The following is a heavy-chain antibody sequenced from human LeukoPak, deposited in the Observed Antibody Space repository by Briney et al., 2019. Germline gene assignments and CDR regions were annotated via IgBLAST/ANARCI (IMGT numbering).Heavy chain of an antibody. Sequence: GGSLRLSCAASGFTFSDYYMSWIRQAPGKGLEWVANIKQDGSEKYYVDSVKGRFTTSRDNAESSLFLQMNSLRAEDTAVYYCAREPRTPLSRYYFRDVWGKGPTVTVPS. CDR2: IKQDGSEK. CDR1: GFTFSDYY. V-gene: IGHV3-7*01. J-gene: IGHJ6*03. D-gene: IGHD4-23*01. CDR3: AREPRTPLSRYYFRDV.